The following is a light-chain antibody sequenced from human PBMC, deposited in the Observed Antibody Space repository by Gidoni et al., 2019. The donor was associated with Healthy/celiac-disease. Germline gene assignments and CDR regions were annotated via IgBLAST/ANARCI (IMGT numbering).Light chain of an antibody. Sequence: QSALTQPASVSGSPGQSITISCTGTSSDVGGYNYVSWYQQHPGKAPQLLIYDVTIRPSGVSNRFSGSKSGNTASLTISGLQAEDEADYYCSSYTSSSTPVVFGGGTKLTVL. CDR2: DVT. CDR3: SSYTSSSTPVV. J-gene: IGLJ2*01. CDR1: SSDVGGYNY. V-gene: IGLV2-14*01.